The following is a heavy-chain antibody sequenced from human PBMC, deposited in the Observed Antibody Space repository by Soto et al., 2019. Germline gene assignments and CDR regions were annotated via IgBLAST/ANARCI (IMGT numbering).Heavy chain of an antibody. CDR2: ISGSGVST. CDR3: AKLPSRYYYYGMDV. V-gene: IGHV3-23*01. D-gene: IGHD6-6*01. J-gene: IGHJ6*02. Sequence: PVGSVRQTGVDSEFAYRRYPLICVHQAPGKGLEWVSAISGSGVSTYYADSVKGRFTMSRDNSKNTLYLQMNSLRGEDTAVYYCAKLPSRYYYYGMDVWGQGTTVTVSS. CDR1: EFAYRRYP.